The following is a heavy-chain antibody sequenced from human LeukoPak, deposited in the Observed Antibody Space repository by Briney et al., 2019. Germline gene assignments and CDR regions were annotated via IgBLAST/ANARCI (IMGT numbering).Heavy chain of an antibody. J-gene: IGHJ3*02. Sequence: ASVKVSCKASGGTFSSYAISWVRQAPGXXXXXXXXIIPILGIANYAQKFQGRVTITADKSTSTAYMELSSLRSEDTAVYYCARGGYDSSGYYKLSDAFDIWGQGTMVTVSS. CDR2: IIPILGIA. CDR1: GGTFSSYA. V-gene: IGHV1-69*04. CDR3: ARGGYDSSGYYKLSDAFDI. D-gene: IGHD3-22*01.